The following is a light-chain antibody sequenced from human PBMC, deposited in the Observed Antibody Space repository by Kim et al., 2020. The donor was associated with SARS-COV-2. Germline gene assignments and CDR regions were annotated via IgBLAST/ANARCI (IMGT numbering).Light chain of an antibody. Sequence: QLVLTQPPSASQTPGQRVTISCSGSSSNIGSNTVDWYVQVPGTAPKLLIYSNTQRPSGVPDRFSGSKSGTSASLAITGLQSEDEADYFCAAWDDTLNVLAFGGGTKVTVL. J-gene: IGLJ3*02. CDR2: SNT. V-gene: IGLV1-44*01. CDR1: SSNIGSNT. CDR3: AAWDDTLNVLA.